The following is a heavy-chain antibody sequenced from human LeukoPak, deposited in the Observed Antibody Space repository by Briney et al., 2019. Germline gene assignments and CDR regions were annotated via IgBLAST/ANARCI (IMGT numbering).Heavy chain of an antibody. CDR3: ARGATTYYFDY. V-gene: IGHV4-30-4*08. J-gene: IGHJ4*02. CDR1: GGSISSGDYY. D-gene: IGHD5-12*01. Sequence: SETLSLTCTVSGGSISSGDYYWSWIRQPPGKGLEWIGYIYYSGSTYYNPSLKSRVTISVDTSKNQFSLKLSSVTAADTAVYCCARGATTYYFDYWGQGTLVTVSS. CDR2: IYYSGST.